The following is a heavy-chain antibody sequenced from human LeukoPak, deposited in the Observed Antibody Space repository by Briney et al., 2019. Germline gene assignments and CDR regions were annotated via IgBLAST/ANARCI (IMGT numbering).Heavy chain of an antibody. Sequence: SETLSLTCTVSGGSISNYFWSWIRQPPGKGLEWIGSIYHSGSTYYNPSLKSRVTISVDTSKNQFSLKLSAVTAADTAVYYCARESYYGSGSYYTGYYYYMDVWGKGTTVTVSS. D-gene: IGHD3-10*01. V-gene: IGHV4-38-2*02. J-gene: IGHJ6*03. CDR3: ARESYYGSGSYYTGYYYYMDV. CDR1: GGSISNYF. CDR2: IYHSGST.